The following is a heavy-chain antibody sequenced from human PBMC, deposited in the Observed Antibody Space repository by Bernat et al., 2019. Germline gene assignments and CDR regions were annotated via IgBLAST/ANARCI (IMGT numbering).Heavy chain of an antibody. Sequence: QVQLVESGGGVVQPGRSLRLSCAASGFTFSSYAMHWVRQAPGKGLEWVAVISYDGSNKYYADSVKGRFNISRDKSKNTLYLQMNSLRAEDTAVYYCARGYSSSWYLGFFQHWGQGTLVTVSS. CDR3: ARGYSSSWYLGFFQH. D-gene: IGHD6-13*01. CDR1: GFTFSSYA. CDR2: ISYDGSNK. V-gene: IGHV3-30-3*01. J-gene: IGHJ1*01.